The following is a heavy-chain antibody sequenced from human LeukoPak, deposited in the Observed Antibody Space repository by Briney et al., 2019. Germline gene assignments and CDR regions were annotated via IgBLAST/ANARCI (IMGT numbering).Heavy chain of an antibody. Sequence: GASVKVSCKASGYTFTSYDINWVRQATGQGLEWMGWMNPNSGNTGYAQKFQARVTITRNTSISTAYMELSSLRSEDTAVYYCARAVLRFLEWLPNSDYFDYWGQGTLVTVSS. CDR3: ARAVLRFLEWLPNSDYFDY. V-gene: IGHV1-8*03. J-gene: IGHJ4*02. D-gene: IGHD3-3*01. CDR1: GYTFTSYD. CDR2: MNPNSGNT.